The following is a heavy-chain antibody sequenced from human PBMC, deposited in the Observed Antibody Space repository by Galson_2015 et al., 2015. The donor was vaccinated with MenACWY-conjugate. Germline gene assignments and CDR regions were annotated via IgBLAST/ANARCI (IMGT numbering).Heavy chain of an antibody. D-gene: IGHD6-19*01. CDR2: SGNKYNLHTI. V-gene: IGHV3-72*01. Sequence: SLRLSCAASGFALSAHYMDWVRQAPGKGLEWVGRSGNKYNLHTIEYAASVKGRFTISRDASENSLYLLMNSLKIEDTAVYYCAKGGLWYSSGWYSNYYYYGMDVWGQGTTVTVSS. J-gene: IGHJ6*02. CDR3: AKGGLWYSSGWYSNYYYYGMDV. CDR1: GFALSAHY.